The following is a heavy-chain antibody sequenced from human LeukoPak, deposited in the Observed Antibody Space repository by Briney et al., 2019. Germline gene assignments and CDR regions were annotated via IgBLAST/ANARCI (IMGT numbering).Heavy chain of an antibody. J-gene: IGHJ4*02. D-gene: IGHD5-12*01. V-gene: IGHV3-7*01. CDR1: GFTFSNYW. CDR3: VRDGGVSGYDLLDY. CDR2: INQDGSEE. Sequence: GGSLRLSCAASGFTFSNYWMSCVRQAPGKGLEWVAHINQDGSEEHYMDSVKARFIISRDNAKNSLSLQMDSLRAEDTAVYYCVRDGGVSGYDLLDYWGQGTLVTVSS.